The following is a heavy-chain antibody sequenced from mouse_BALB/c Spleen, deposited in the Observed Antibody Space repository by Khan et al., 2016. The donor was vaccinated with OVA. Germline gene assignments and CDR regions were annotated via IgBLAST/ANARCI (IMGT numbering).Heavy chain of an antibody. D-gene: IGHD1-1*01. CDR3: TRLAYYYDSEGFAY. CDR2: VSTGGSYT. J-gene: IGHJ3*01. CDR1: GFTFSTYG. V-gene: IGHV5-6*01. Sequence: EVQLVESGGDLVKPGGSLKLSCAASGFTFSTYGMSWVRQTPDKRLEWVATVSTGGSYTYYADSVKGRFTISRDNAKNTLYLQMSGLKSEDTAMFYCTRLAYYYDSEGFAYWGQGTLGTVSA.